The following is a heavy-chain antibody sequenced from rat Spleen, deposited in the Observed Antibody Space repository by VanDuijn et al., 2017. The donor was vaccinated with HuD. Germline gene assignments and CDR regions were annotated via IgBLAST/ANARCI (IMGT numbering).Heavy chain of an antibody. J-gene: IGHJ4*01. Sequence: QVHLKESGPGLVQSSQTLSLTCTVSGFSLTSYHVSWVRQPPGKSLVWMGTIWAGGGTNYNSAVKFRLSISRDTSKSQVLLKMNSLQPEDTGTYYCARHLREASGVMDAWGQGASVTVSS. CDR2: IWAGGGT. CDR1: GFSLTSYH. CDR3: ARHLREASGVMDA. D-gene: IGHD4-3*01. V-gene: IGHV2-72*01.